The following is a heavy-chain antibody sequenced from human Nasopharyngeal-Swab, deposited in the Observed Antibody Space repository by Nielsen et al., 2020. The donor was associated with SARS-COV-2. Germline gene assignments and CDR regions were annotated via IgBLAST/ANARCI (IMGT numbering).Heavy chain of an antibody. Sequence: ETLSLTCAASGFKFDGYTMHWVRQAPGKGLEWVSLIGWDATNKYYAASLRGRFTVSRDNSRNSLYLEVNNVRVDDTGIYYCAKEGGPWGDYLYGMDVWGQGATVTVSS. J-gene: IGHJ6*01. V-gene: IGHV3-43*01. CDR1: GFKFDGYT. CDR2: IGWDATNK. D-gene: IGHD3-16*01. CDR3: AKEGGPWGDYLYGMDV.